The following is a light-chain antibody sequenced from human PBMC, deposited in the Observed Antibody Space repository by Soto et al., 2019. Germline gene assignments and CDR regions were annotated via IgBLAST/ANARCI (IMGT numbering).Light chain of an antibody. CDR2: GSS. Sequence: EIVLTQSPGTLSLSPGERATLACRASQGLTSHFLAWYQQKPGQAPSLLIYGSSNRATGVPDRFSGSGSGTDFTLTISRLEPEDFAVFYCQQYGTSPPTFGQGTKVDIK. J-gene: IGKJ1*01. V-gene: IGKV3-20*01. CDR3: QQYGTSPPT. CDR1: QGLTSHF.